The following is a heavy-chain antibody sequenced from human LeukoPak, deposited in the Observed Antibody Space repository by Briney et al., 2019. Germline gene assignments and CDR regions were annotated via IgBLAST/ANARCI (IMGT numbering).Heavy chain of an antibody. CDR3: AKDFGYGDCFDY. Sequence: GGSLRLSCAVSGFTFSNYGLHWVRHAPGKGLEWVAFMSYDGTHKYYADSARGRFTISRDNSKNTLFLQMNSLRTEDTAVYYCAKDFGYGDCFDYWGQGTVVTVSS. CDR2: MSYDGTHK. J-gene: IGHJ4*02. V-gene: IGHV3-30*18. CDR1: GFTFSNYG. D-gene: IGHD4-17*01.